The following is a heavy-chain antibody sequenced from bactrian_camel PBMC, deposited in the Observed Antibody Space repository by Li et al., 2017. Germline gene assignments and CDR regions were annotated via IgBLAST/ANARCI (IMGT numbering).Heavy chain of an antibody. CDR2: IYTGGGRA. V-gene: IGHV3S20*01. CDR3: AADRGRYWGKWCPPLPNEASFGM. D-gene: IGHD1*01. Sequence: VQLVESGGGEVQPGGSLRLSCSAPGFSLSSGYMTWNRQTPGKGLEWVSSIYTGGGRAVYADSVKGRFTISRDAANNTLYLQMNSLKPEDTAIYYCAADRGRYWGKWCPPLPNEASFGMWGKGTQVTVS. J-gene: IGHJ4*01. CDR1: GFSLSSGY.